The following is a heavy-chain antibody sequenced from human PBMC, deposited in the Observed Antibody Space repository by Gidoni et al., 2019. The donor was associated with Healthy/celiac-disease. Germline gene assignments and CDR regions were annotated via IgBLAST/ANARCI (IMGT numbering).Heavy chain of an antibody. CDR2: ISGSGGST. D-gene: IGHD3-3*01. Sequence: EVQLLESGGGLVQPGGSLRLSCAASGFTFSSYAMSWVRQAPGKWLEWVSAISGSGGSTYYADSVKGRFTISRDNSKNTLYLQMNSLRAEDTAVYYCAKGLWSLPDYFDYWGQGTLVTVSS. V-gene: IGHV3-23*01. CDR1: GFTFSSYA. CDR3: AKGLWSLPDYFDY. J-gene: IGHJ4*02.